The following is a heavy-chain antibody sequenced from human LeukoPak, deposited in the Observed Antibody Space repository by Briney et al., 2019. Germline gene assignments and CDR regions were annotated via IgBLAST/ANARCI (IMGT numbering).Heavy chain of an antibody. Sequence: GGSLRLSCAASGFTLSSYGMHWVRQAPGKGLEWVAVIWCDGTKEYDADSVKGRFTISRDNSKNTLYLQMNSLTAEDTAVYYCVIDYGDGYNLDYWGQGTLVTVSS. D-gene: IGHD5-24*01. J-gene: IGHJ4*02. V-gene: IGHV3-33*01. CDR2: IWCDGTKE. CDR1: GFTLSSYG. CDR3: VIDYGDGYNLDY.